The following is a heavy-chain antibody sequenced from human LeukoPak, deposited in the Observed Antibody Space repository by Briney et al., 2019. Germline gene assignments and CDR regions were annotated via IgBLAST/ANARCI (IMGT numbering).Heavy chain of an antibody. J-gene: IGHJ6*02. CDR1: GGSISSGGYY. V-gene: IGHV4-31*03. Sequence: SQTLSLTCTVSGGSISSGGYYWSWLRQHPGKGLEWIGYIYYSGSTYYNPSLKSRVTISVDTSKNQFSLKLSSVTAADTAVYYCASIGFPYGMDVWGQGTTVTVSS. CDR2: IYYSGST. CDR3: ASIGFPYGMDV.